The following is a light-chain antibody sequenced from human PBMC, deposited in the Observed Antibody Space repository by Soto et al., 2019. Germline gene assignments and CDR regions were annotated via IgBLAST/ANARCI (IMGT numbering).Light chain of an antibody. CDR3: CSYAGSYTLGV. Sequence: QAVLTQPRSVSGSPGQSVTISCTGTSSDVGVYNYVSWYQQHPGKAPKLMIYDVSKRPSGVPDRFSGSKSGNTASLTISGLQAEDEAEYYCCSYAGSYTLGVFGGGTKLTVL. V-gene: IGLV2-11*01. CDR2: DVS. CDR1: SSDVGVYNY. J-gene: IGLJ3*02.